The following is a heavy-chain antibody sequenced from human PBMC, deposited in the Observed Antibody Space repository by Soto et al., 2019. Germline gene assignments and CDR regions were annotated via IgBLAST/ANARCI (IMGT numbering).Heavy chain of an antibody. V-gene: IGHV3-30*18. Sequence: PGGSLRLSCAASGFTFSSYGMHWVRQAPGKGLEWVAVISYDGSNKYYADSVKGRFTISRDNSKNTLYLQMNSLRAEDTAVYYCANLEVGCYLVCMDVWGQGTTVTVSS. CDR1: GFTFSSYG. J-gene: IGHJ6*02. D-gene: IGHD2-15*01. CDR3: ANLEVGCYLVCMDV. CDR2: ISYDGSNK.